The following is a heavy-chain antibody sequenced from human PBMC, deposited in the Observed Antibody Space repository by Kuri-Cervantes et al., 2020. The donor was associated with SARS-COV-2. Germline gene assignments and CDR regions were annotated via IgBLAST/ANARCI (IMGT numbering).Heavy chain of an antibody. Sequence: SETLSLTCAFYGESFSGYYWNWIRQSPGKGLEWIGEVNHRGSTNYNPSLKSRVTISVDTSSNQFSLHLGSVTAADTAVYWCARRYDGWTAERGDAFDYWGQGALVTVSS. J-gene: IGHJ4*02. V-gene: IGHV4-34*01. CDR2: VNHRGST. CDR1: GESFSGYY. CDR3: ARRYDGWTAERGDAFDY. D-gene: IGHD3/OR15-3a*01.